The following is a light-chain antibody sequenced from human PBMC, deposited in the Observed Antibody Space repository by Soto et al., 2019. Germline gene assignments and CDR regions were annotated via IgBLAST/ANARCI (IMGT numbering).Light chain of an antibody. CDR2: EVS. CDR1: SSDVGSSNH. V-gene: IGLV2-14*01. CDR3: YSYASGGTRV. Sequence: QSALTQPASVSGSPGQSITISCTGTSSDVGSSNHVSWYQQHPGKAPQLIIYEVSSRPSGVSGRFSGSKSGNTASLTISGLQADDEADYYCYSYASGGTRVFGGGTKLTVL. J-gene: IGLJ3*02.